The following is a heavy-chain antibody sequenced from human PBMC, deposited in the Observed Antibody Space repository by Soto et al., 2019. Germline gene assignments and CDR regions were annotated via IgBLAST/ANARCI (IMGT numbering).Heavy chain of an antibody. D-gene: IGHD3-3*01. V-gene: IGHV4-30-4*01. J-gene: IGHJ6*02. CDR1: GGSISSGDYY. CDR3: AKDPFSITIFGVSGMDV. Sequence: QVQLQESGPGLVKPSQTLSLTCTVSGGSISSGDYYWSWIRQPPGKGLEWIGYIHYSGSTYYNPSLKSRLTISLDTSKNQFSLNLSSVTAADTAVYYCAKDPFSITIFGVSGMDVWGRGTTVTVSS. CDR2: IHYSGST.